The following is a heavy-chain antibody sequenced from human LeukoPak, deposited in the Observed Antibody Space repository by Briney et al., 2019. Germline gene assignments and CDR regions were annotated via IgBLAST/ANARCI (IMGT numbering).Heavy chain of an antibody. J-gene: IGHJ3*02. CDR2: ISSSSSYI. CDR3: ARPDLYDYVWGSYRFNAFDI. D-gene: IGHD3-16*02. Sequence: TGGSLRLSCAASGFTFDDYGMNWVRQAPGKGLEWVSSISSSSSYIYYADSVKGRFTISRDNAKNSLYLQMNSLRAEDTAVYYCARPDLYDYVWGSYRFNAFDIWGQGTMDTVSS. CDR1: GFTFDDYG. V-gene: IGHV3-21*01.